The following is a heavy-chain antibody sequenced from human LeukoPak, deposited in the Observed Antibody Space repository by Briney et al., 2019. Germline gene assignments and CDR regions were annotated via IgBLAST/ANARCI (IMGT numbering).Heavy chain of an antibody. D-gene: IGHD3-9*01. CDR2: INSASSHI. V-gene: IGHV3-21*06. Sequence: GGSLRLSCAASGFSIGTSAMNWVRQVPGKGLEWVSSINSASSHIYYAASVRGRFTISRDNAKNILYLQMNSLGVEDTAVYYCARDLDWLLFDYWGQGTLVTVSS. J-gene: IGHJ4*02. CDR1: GFSIGTSA. CDR3: ARDLDWLLFDY.